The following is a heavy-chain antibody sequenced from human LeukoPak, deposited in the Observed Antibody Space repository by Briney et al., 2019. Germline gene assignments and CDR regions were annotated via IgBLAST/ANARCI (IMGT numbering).Heavy chain of an antibody. CDR2: INPNSGGT. J-gene: IGHJ4*02. CDR1: GYTFTGYY. Sequence: ASVKVSCKASGYTFTGYYMRWVRQAPGQGLEWMGWINPNSGGTNYAQKFQGRVTMTRDTSISTAYMELSRLRSDDTAVYYCARQRYVVVVAATPELGYWGQGTLVTVSS. V-gene: IGHV1-2*02. CDR3: ARQRYVVVVAATPELGY. D-gene: IGHD2-15*01.